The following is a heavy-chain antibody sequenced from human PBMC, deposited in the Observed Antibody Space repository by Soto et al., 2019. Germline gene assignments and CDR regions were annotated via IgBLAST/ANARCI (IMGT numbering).Heavy chain of an antibody. CDR1: GFTFSSYS. CDR2: ISSSSSYI. Sequence: GGSLRLSCAASGFTFSSYSMNWVRQAPGKGLEWVSSISSSSSYIYYADSVKGRFTISRDNAKNSLYLQMSSLRAEDTAVYYCARVRSREMYSSSFDYWGQGTLVTVSS. J-gene: IGHJ4*02. D-gene: IGHD6-6*01. CDR3: ARVRSREMYSSSFDY. V-gene: IGHV3-21*01.